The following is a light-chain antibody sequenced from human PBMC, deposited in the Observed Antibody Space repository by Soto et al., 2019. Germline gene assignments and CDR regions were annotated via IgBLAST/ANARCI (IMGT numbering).Light chain of an antibody. CDR1: SSDVGGYNY. Sequence: QSVLTRPASVSGSPGQSITISCTGTSSDVGGYNYVSWYQHHPGKAPKLMIYDVSNRPSGVSNRFSGSKSGNTASLSISGLQPEDEADYYCSSYRTSNTRQIVCGTGTKVTVL. J-gene: IGLJ1*01. V-gene: IGLV2-14*03. CDR2: DVS. CDR3: SSYRTSNTRQIV.